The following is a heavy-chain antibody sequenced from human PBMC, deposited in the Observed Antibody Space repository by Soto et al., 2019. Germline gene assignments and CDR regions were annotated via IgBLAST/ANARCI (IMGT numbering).Heavy chain of an antibody. D-gene: IGHD3-16*02. CDR1: GGSISSGGYY. V-gene: IGHV4-31*03. CDR2: IYYSGST. Sequence: SETLSLTCTVSGGSISSGGYYWSWIRQHPGKGLEWIGYIYYSGSTYYNPSLKSRVTISVDTSKNQFSLKLSSVTAADTAVYYCARVISRVVTFDYWGQGTLVTVSS. J-gene: IGHJ4*02. CDR3: ARVISRVVTFDY.